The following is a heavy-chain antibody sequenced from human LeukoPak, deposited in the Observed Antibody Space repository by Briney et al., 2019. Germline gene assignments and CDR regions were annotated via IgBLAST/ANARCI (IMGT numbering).Heavy chain of an antibody. CDR1: GFTFSSYG. CDR2: ISYDGSNK. Sequence: GGSLRLSCAASGFTFSSYGMHWVRQASGKGLEWVAVISYDGSNKYYADSVKGRFTISRDNSKNTLYLQMNSLRAEDTAVYYCANLPYYYDSSGYYSGYWGQGTLVTVSS. CDR3: ANLPYYYDSSGYYSGY. D-gene: IGHD3-22*01. J-gene: IGHJ4*02. V-gene: IGHV3-30*18.